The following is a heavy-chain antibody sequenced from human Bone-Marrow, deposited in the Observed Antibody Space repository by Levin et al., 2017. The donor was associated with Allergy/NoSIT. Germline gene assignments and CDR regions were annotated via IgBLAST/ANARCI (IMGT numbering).Heavy chain of an antibody. D-gene: IGHD3-22*01. CDR2: ISAYNGNT. J-gene: IGHJ3*02. V-gene: IGHV1-18*01. CDR1: GYTFTSYG. CDR3: ARDDYYDSSGYYYAAFDS. Sequence: ASVKVSCKASGYTFTSYGISWVRQAPGQGLEWMGWISAYNGNTNYAQKLQGRVTMTTDTSTSTAYMELRSLRSDDTAVYYCARDDYYDSSGYYYAAFDSWGQGTMVTVSS.